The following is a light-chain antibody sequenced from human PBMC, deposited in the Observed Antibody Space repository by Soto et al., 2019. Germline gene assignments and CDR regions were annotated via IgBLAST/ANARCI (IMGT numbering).Light chain of an antibody. Sequence: QSALTQPPSASGSPGQSVTISCTGTSSDVGAYNYVSWYQQHPGKAPKLMIYEVSKRPSGVPDRFSASKSGNTASLTVSGLQAEDEADYYCSSYAGSLYVFGTGTKLTVL. V-gene: IGLV2-8*01. J-gene: IGLJ1*01. CDR2: EVS. CDR1: SSDVGAYNY. CDR3: SSYAGSLYV.